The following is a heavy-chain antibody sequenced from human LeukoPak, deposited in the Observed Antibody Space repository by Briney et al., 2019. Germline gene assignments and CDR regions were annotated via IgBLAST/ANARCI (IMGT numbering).Heavy chain of an antibody. Sequence: SQTLSLTCAIDAASVTCNNASRHWIRQSPSRGLEWLGRTYYRSKWYDDYAEYVKSRITINPDTSKNQFSLQLNSVTPEDTAVYYCARGQTGGGRKLDYWGQGALVTVSS. J-gene: IGHJ4*02. CDR3: ARGQTGGGRKLDY. D-gene: IGHD2-15*01. CDR1: AASVTCNNAS. CDR2: TYYRSKWYD. V-gene: IGHV6-1*01.